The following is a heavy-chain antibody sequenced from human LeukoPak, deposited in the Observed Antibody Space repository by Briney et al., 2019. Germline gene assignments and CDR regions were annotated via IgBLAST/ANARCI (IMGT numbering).Heavy chain of an antibody. CDR2: INHSGST. V-gene: IGHV4-34*01. Sequence: SETLSLTCAVYGGSFSGYYWSWIRQPPGKGLEWIGEINHSGSTNYNPSLKSRVTISVDTSKNQFSLKLSSVTAADTAVYYCASRGSNWFDPWGQGTLATVSS. D-gene: IGHD3-10*01. J-gene: IGHJ5*02. CDR1: GGSFSGYY. CDR3: ASRGSNWFDP.